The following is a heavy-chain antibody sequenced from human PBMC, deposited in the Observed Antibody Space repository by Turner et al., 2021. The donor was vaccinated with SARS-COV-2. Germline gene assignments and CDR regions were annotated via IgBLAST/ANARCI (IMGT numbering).Heavy chain of an antibody. D-gene: IGHD6-13*01. CDR3: ARVGIAAAGPTFYYYYYGMDV. V-gene: IGHV3-74*01. CDR2: INSGGSST. CDR1: GFTFSSYW. Sequence: EVQLVESGGGLVQPGGSLRLSCAASGFTFSSYWMHWVRQAPGKGLVWVSRINSGGSSTSYADSVKGRFTNSRDNAKNTLYLQMNSLRAEDTAVYYCARVGIAAAGPTFYYYYYGMDVWGQGTTVTVSS. J-gene: IGHJ6*02.